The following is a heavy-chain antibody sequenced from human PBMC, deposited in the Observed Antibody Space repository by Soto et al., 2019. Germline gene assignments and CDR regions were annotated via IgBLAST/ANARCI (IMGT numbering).Heavy chain of an antibody. J-gene: IGHJ6*02. V-gene: IGHV3-23*01. Sequence: EVQLLESGGGLVQPGGSLRLSCAAAGFTFSSYAMSWVRQAPGKGLEWVSTISGSGGNAYYADSVKGRFSISRDNPKKTLRLQMNSLIADDTAVYYCAKDGASGSYPPYYYFGMDVWGQGTTVTVSS. CDR1: GFTFSSYA. D-gene: IGHD1-26*01. CDR3: AKDGASGSYPPYYYFGMDV. CDR2: ISGSGGNA.